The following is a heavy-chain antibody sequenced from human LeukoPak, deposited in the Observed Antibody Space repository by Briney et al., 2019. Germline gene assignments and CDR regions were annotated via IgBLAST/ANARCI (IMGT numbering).Heavy chain of an antibody. CDR1: GLSFSKYD. CDR2: ISASGEIL. V-gene: IGHV3-48*03. D-gene: IGHD2-2*01. J-gene: IGHJ1*01. Sequence: PGGSLRLTCVAAGLSFSKYDMYWVRQAPGKGLEWVAYISASGEILYYAASVKGRCTISRDNANRSVYLRMNSLRVEDTATYYCIPPAAGLCRTNTTEYFQHWDQGAPVTVSS. CDR3: IPPAAGLCRTNTTEYFQH.